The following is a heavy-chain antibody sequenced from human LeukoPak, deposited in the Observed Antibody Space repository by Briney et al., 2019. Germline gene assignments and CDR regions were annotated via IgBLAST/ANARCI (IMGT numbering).Heavy chain of an antibody. CDR2: IYYSGTT. CDR3: ARDVDPWKPSSMMDSHISLH. D-gene: IGHD2-21*01. CDR1: SGSISSSNFY. V-gene: IGHV4-39*07. Sequence: SETLSLTCTVSSGSISSSNFYWGWIRQPPGKGLEWIGSIYYSGTTYYNPSLKSRVAISLDTSRNHFSLKLNSVTAADTAVYYCARDVDPWKPSSMMDSHISLHWGQGTLVTVSS. J-gene: IGHJ4*02.